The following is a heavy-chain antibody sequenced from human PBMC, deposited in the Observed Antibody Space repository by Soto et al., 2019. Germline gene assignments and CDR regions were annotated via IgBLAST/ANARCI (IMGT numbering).Heavy chain of an antibody. Sequence: ASVKVSCKASGYFFTTYGISWVRQAPGQGLEWMGWISPYNGNTKYAQSFQGRVTMTTDTSTYTAYMELRSLRSDDPAVYYCARDFGSDLSAPGAVFDHWGQGTVVTVSS. CDR1: GYFFTTYG. D-gene: IGHD3-3*01. J-gene: IGHJ4*02. CDR2: ISPYNGNT. CDR3: ARDFGSDLSAPGAVFDH. V-gene: IGHV1-18*04.